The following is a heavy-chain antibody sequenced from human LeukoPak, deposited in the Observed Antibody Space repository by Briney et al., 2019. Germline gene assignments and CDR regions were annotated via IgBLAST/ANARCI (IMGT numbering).Heavy chain of an antibody. Sequence: GASVTVSCKASGYTFTSYDINWVRQAPGQGLEWMGWMNPNSGNTGYAQKFQGRVTMTRNTSISTAYMELSSLRSEDTAVYYCARASSGWSYYYYYYMDVWGKGTTVTVSS. CDR2: MNPNSGNT. J-gene: IGHJ6*03. CDR1: GYTFTSYD. D-gene: IGHD6-19*01. CDR3: ARASSGWSYYYYYYMDV. V-gene: IGHV1-8*01.